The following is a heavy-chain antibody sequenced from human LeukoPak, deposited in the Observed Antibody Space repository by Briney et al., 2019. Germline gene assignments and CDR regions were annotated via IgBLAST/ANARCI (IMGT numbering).Heavy chain of an antibody. CDR3: ARAGYYDFWSGYHTDAFDI. V-gene: IGHV3-48*01. CDR2: ISSSSSTI. J-gene: IGHJ3*02. Sequence: GGSLRLSCAASGFTFSSYSMNWVRQAPGKGLEWVSYISSSSSTIYYADSVKGRFTISRDNAKNSLYLQMNSLRAEDTAVYYCARAGYYDFWSGYHTDAFDIWGQGTMVTVSS. CDR1: GFTFSSYS. D-gene: IGHD3-3*01.